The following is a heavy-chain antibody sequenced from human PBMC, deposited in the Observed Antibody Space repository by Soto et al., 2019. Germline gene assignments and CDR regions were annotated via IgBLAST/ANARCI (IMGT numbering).Heavy chain of an antibody. V-gene: IGHV4-4*02. CDR2: IFHSGST. D-gene: IGHD1-26*01. Sequence: QVQLQESGPVLVKPSGTLSLTCAVFGGSISNSNWWTWVRQPPGKGLDWIGEIFHSGSTNYNSSLMGRVTISVDKANNQFSLSLSSVIAADTAVYYCALRPIVGEAIWGQGTLVTVS. J-gene: IGHJ4*02. CDR1: GGSISNSNW. CDR3: ALRPIVGEAI.